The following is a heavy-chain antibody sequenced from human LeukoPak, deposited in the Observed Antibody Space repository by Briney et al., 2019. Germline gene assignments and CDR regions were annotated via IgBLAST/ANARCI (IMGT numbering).Heavy chain of an antibody. J-gene: IGHJ2*01. V-gene: IGHV3-21*01. CDR3: AREAGTGERWYFDL. Sequence: GGSLRLSCAASGFTFSSYSMNWVRQAPGKGLEWVSSIDTSTTYMTYADSVKGRFTISRDNARNSLYLQMNSLRAEDTAVYYCAREAGTGERWYFDLWGRGTLVTVSS. CDR2: IDTSTTYM. CDR1: GFTFSSYS. D-gene: IGHD7-27*01.